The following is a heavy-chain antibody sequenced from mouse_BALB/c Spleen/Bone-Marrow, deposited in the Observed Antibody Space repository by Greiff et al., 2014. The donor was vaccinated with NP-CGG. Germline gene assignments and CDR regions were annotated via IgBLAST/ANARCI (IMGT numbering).Heavy chain of an antibody. J-gene: IGHJ4*01. CDR3: TKVGYYGSIYAMDY. Sequence: QVQLQQSGAELVKPGASVKLSCKASGYTFKNYWMHWVKLRPGQGLEWIGEIDPSNGDTNYNAKFKRKATLTVDKSSSTAYMQLSSLTSEDTAVYYCTKVGYYGSIYAMDYWGQGTSVTVSS. V-gene: IGHV1S16*01. CDR2: IDPSNGDT. CDR1: GYTFKNYW. D-gene: IGHD1-1*01.